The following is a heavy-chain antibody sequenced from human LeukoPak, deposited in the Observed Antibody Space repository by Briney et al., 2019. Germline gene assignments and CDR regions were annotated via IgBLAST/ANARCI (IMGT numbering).Heavy chain of an antibody. CDR3: ARAGEVRGVMSVSPGFDP. D-gene: IGHD3-10*01. J-gene: IGHJ5*02. CDR1: GGSISSYY. CDR2: IYYSGST. V-gene: IGHV4-59*01. Sequence: SETLSLTCTVSGGSISSYYWSWIRQPPGKGLEWIGYIYYSGSTNYNPSLKSRVTISVDTSKNQFSLKLSSVTAADTAVYYCARAGEVRGVMSVSPGFDPWGPGTLVTVSS.